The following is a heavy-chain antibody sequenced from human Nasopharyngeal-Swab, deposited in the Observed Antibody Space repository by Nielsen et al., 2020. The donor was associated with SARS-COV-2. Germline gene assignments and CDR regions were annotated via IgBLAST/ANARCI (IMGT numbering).Heavy chain of an antibody. D-gene: IGHD6-6*01. CDR2: INAGNGNT. CDR1: GYTFTSYA. Sequence: ASVKVSCKASGYTFTSYAMHWVRQAPGQRLEWMGWINAGNGNTKYSQKFQGRVTITRDTSASTAYMELSSLRSEDTAVYYCARDRGKQLVRSYYYYGMDVWGQGTTVTVSS. V-gene: IGHV1-3*01. CDR3: ARDRGKQLVRSYYYYGMDV. J-gene: IGHJ6*02.